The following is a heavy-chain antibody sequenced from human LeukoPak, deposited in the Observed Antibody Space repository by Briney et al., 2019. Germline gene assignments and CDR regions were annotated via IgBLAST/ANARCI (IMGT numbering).Heavy chain of an antibody. CDR2: IYYSGSA. D-gene: IGHD7-27*01. CDR3: ARLRVNWGPDDAFDI. V-gene: IGHV4-39*07. Sequence: SETLSLTCTVSGGSISSSSYYWGWIRQPPGKGLEWIGSIYYSGSAYYNPSLKSRVTISIDTSKNQFSLKLSSVTAADTAVYYCARLRVNWGPDDAFDIWGQGTMVTVSS. CDR1: GGSISSSSYY. J-gene: IGHJ3*02.